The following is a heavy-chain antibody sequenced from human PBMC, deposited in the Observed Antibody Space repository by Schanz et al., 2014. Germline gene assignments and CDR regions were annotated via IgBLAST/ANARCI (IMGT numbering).Heavy chain of an antibody. CDR3: ARGGGPEDVFDI. V-gene: IGHV1-18*01. Sequence: QVQLVQSGAEVKKPGASVKVSCKASGYTFTSYGISWVRQAPGQGLEWMGWINPNSGTTNYAQKFQGWVTMTRDTSTSTFYMELSSLASEDTAVYYCARGGGPEDVFDIWGQGTILTVSS. CDR1: GYTFTSYG. D-gene: IGHD5-12*01. J-gene: IGHJ3*02. CDR2: INPNSGTT.